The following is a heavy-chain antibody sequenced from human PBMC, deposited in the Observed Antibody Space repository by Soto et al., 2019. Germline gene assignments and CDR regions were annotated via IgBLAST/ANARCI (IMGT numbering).Heavy chain of an antibody. V-gene: IGHV3-30*18. CDR3: AKEMPPYCGGDCYYFDY. J-gene: IGHJ4*02. Sequence: GGSLRLSCAASGFTFSSYGMHWVRQAPGKGLEWVAVISYDGSNKYYADSVKGRFTISRDNSKNTLYLQMNSLRAEDTAVYYCAKEMPPYCGGDCYYFDYWGQGTLVTVSS. D-gene: IGHD2-21*02. CDR2: ISYDGSNK. CDR1: GFTFSSYG.